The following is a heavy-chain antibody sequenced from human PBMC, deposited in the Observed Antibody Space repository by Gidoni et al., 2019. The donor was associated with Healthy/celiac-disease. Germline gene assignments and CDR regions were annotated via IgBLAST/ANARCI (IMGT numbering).Heavy chain of an antibody. D-gene: IGHD5-18*01. CDR1: GGSISSGGYY. Sequence: QVQLQESGPGQVKPSQTLYLTCTVAGGSISSGGYYWSWHRPHPGKGLEWIGDIYYSGSTYYHPSLKSLVTISVDTSKNQFSLKLSSVAAADTAVYYCARLYSYGSYFDPWGQGTLVTVSS. J-gene: IGHJ5*02. CDR3: ARLYSYGSYFDP. CDR2: IYYSGST. V-gene: IGHV4-31*01.